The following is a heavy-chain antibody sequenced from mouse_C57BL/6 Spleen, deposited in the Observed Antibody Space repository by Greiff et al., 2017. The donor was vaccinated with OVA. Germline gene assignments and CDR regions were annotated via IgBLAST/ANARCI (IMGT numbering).Heavy chain of an antibody. D-gene: IGHD4-1*01. V-gene: IGHV1-54*01. CDR1: GYAFTNYL. CDR3: ARGGWDGAMDY. J-gene: IGHJ4*01. CDR2: INPGSGGT. Sequence: VQLQQSGAELVRPGTSVKVSCKASGYAFTNYLIEWVKQRPGQGLEWIGVINPGSGGTNYNEKFKGKATLTADKSSSTAYMQLSSLTSEDSAVYFCARGGWDGAMDYWGQGTSVTVSS.